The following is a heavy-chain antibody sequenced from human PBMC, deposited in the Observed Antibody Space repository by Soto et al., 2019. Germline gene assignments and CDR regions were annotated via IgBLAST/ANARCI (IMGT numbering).Heavy chain of an antibody. CDR1: GGSFTSNNW. D-gene: IGHD1-7*01. V-gene: IGHV4-4*02. J-gene: IGHJ4*02. Sequence: SETLSLTCSVSGGSFTSNNWWTWVRQPPGQGLEWIGEIYRTGSTNYNPSLKSRVTISLDKSENQFSLKVTSLTAADTAVYYCASRDPGTIVDYWGQGTLVTFST. CDR2: IYRTGST. CDR3: ASRDPGTIVDY.